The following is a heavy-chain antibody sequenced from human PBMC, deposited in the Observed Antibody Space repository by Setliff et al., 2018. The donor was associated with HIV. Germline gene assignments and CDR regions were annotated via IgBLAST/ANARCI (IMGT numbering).Heavy chain of an antibody. CDR1: GFTFGKVW. V-gene: IGHV3-23*01. CDR2: INDRGDYI. D-gene: IGHD3-10*01. J-gene: IGHJ4*02. Sequence: GGSLRLSCAASGFTFGKVWMNWVRQAPGKGLEWVSAINDRGDYIYYADFARGRFTISRDSSKNTLYLQMNSLRSDDTAVYYCARHIATMVRGVIIFDYWGQGTLVTVSS. CDR3: ARHIATMVRGVIIFDY.